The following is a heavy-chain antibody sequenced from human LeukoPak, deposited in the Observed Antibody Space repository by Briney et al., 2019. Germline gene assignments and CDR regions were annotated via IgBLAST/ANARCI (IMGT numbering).Heavy chain of an antibody. V-gene: IGHV1-18*01. CDR3: ARARYYYDSSGYYGNWFDP. J-gene: IGHJ5*02. D-gene: IGHD3-22*01. Sequence: ASVKVSCKAAGYTFTSYGISWVRQAPGQGLEWMGWISAYNGNTNYAQKLQGRVTMTTDTSTSTAYMELRSLRSDDTAVYYCARARYYYDSSGYYGNWFDPWGQGTLVTVSS. CDR2: ISAYNGNT. CDR1: GYTFTSYG.